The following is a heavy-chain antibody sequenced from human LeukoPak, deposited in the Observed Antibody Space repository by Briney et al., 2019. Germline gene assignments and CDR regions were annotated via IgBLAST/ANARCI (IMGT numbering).Heavy chain of an antibody. V-gene: IGHV1-2*02. D-gene: IGHD3-22*01. Sequence: ASVKVSCKASGYTFTGYYMHWVRQAPGQGLDWMGWINPNSGGTNYAQKFQGRVTMTRDTSISTAYMGLSRLRSDDTAVYYCARVQNYYDSSGPMPPWGQGTLVTVSS. J-gene: IGHJ5*02. CDR3: ARVQNYYDSSGPMPP. CDR1: GYTFTGYY. CDR2: INPNSGGT.